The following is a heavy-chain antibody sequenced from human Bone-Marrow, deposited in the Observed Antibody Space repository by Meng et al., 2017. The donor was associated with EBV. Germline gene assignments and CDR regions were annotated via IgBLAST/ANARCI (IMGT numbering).Heavy chain of an antibody. V-gene: IGHV1-46*01. CDR3: ARGGTNCSGGSCYPYNWFDP. Sequence: QVALVQAAAEVKKPGAPVKVSCKASGYTLTSYYMHWVRQAPGQGLEWMGIINPSGGSTSYAQKFQGGVTMTRDTSTSTVYMELSSLRSEDTAVYYCARGGTNCSGGSCYPYNWFDPWGQGTLVTVSS. CDR1: GYTLTSYY. CDR2: INPSGGST. J-gene: IGHJ5*02. D-gene: IGHD2-15*01.